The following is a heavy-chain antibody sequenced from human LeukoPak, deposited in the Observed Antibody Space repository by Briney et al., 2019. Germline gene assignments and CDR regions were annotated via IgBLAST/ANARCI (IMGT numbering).Heavy chain of an antibody. CDR2: ISYDGSNK. Sequence: GRSLRLSCAASGLTFSSYGMHWVRQAPGKGLEWVAVISYDGSNKYYADSVKGRFTISRDNSKNTLYLQMNSLRAEDTAVYYCAKEAGDSSSWGAFDIWGQGTMVTVSS. D-gene: IGHD6-13*01. CDR1: GLTFSSYG. V-gene: IGHV3-30*18. CDR3: AKEAGDSSSWGAFDI. J-gene: IGHJ3*02.